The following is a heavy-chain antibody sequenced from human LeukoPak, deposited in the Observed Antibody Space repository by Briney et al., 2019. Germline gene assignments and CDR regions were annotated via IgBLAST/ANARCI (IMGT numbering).Heavy chain of an antibody. CDR3: ARRHPYYYGSGTYSRED. CDR1: GGSIGNYY. D-gene: IGHD3-10*01. J-gene: IGHJ4*02. CDR2: ISTSGTT. V-gene: IGHV4-4*07. Sequence: SSETLSLTCTVSGGSIGNYYWDWIRQPAGKGLEWIGRISTSGTTNYHPSLKSRVTLSLDTSKNQFSLNLRSVTAADTAIYFCARRHPYYYGSGTYSREDWGQGTLVTVSS.